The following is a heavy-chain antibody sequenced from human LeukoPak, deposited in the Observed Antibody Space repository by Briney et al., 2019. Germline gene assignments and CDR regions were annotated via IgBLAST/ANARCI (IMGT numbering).Heavy chain of an antibody. Sequence: PSETLSLTCAVYGGSFSDYYWTWIRQTPGKGLEWIGEMSPSGSNNYNPSLKSRVTISVDTSKNQFSLKLRSVTAADTAVYYCARGRQDVNMILVVMAGVSYYLDVWSKGTTVTVS. V-gene: IGHV4-34*01. CDR1: GGSFSDYY. D-gene: IGHD3-22*01. CDR3: ARGRQDVNMILVVMAGVSYYLDV. CDR2: MSPSGSN. J-gene: IGHJ6*03.